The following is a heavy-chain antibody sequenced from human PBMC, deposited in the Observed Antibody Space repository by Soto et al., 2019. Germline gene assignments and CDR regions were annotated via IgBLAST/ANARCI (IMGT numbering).Heavy chain of an antibody. CDR2: INPKTGGT. CDR1: GYTCTDYY. V-gene: IGHV1-2*02. D-gene: IGHD2-21*02. J-gene: IGHJ4*02. CDR3: ARQLAYCGGDCYTEPINY. Sequence: APGKASCKTSGYTCTDYYIPGIRQAPVQGLEWMGWINPKTGGTNFAQKFHGRVTVTRDTSITTAYMELSRLTSDDTAVYFCARQLAYCGGDCYTEPINYWGQGTPVTVSS.